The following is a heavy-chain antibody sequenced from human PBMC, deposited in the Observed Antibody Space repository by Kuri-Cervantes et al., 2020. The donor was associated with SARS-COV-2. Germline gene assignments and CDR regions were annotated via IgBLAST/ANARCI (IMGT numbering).Heavy chain of an antibody. D-gene: IGHD3-10*01. CDR1: GFMFTTYA. CDR2: IWYDGSNK. V-gene: IGHV3-33*01. CDR3: ARDNTTLVRGVVSDRWLDP. Sequence: GGSLRLSCEGSGFMFTTYAMHWSRQAPGKGLEWVAVIWYDGSNKSYANSVKGRFTISRDNSKNTLYLQMNSLRGEDTAVYYCARDNTTLVRGVVSDRWLDPWGQGTLVTVSS. J-gene: IGHJ5*02.